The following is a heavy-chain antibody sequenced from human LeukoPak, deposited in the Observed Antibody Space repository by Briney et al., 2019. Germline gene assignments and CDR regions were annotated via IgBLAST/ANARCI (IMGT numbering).Heavy chain of an antibody. CDR2: INHSGST. Sequence: SETLSLTCAVYGGSFSGYYWSWLRQPPGKGLEWIGEINHSGSTNYNPSLKSRVTISVDTSKNQFSLKLSSVTAADTAVYYCARGPSLGIRVEPNWFDPWGQGTLVTVSS. D-gene: IGHD1-26*01. V-gene: IGHV4-34*01. CDR1: GGSFSGYY. J-gene: IGHJ5*02. CDR3: ARGPSLGIRVEPNWFDP.